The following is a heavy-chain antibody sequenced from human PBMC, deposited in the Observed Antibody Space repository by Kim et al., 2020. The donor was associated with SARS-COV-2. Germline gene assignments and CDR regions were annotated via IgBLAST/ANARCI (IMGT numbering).Heavy chain of an antibody. CDR3: AKDYCDTSGRRLDY. V-gene: IGHV3-49*03. Sequence: GGSLTLSCTASGFTFGDCAMSWFRQAPGKGLEWVGFIRSKANGGTTDYAVSVRGRFAISRDDSTTIAYLQMNSLKSEDTGVYYCAKDYCDTSGRRLDYWGQGTLVTVSS. D-gene: IGHD3-22*01. CDR1: GFTFGDCA. J-gene: IGHJ4*02. CDR2: IRSKANGGTT.